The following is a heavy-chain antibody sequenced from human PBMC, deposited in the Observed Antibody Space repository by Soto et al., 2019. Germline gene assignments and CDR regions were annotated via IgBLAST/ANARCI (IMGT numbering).Heavy chain of an antibody. CDR3: AKDPNSSGWYREYFQH. V-gene: IGHV3-23*01. Sequence: GGSLRLSCAASGFTFSSYAMSWVRQAPGKGLEWVSAISGSGGSTYYADSVKGRFTISRDNSKNTLYLQMNSLRAEDTAVYYCAKDPNSSGWYREYFQHWGQGTLVTVSS. CDR1: GFTFSSYA. CDR2: ISGSGGST. J-gene: IGHJ1*01. D-gene: IGHD6-19*01.